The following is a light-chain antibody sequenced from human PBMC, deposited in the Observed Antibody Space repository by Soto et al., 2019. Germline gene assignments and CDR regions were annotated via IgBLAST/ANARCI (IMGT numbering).Light chain of an antibody. Sequence: EIVLTQSPGTLSLSPGERATLSCRASQRLSSAYLAWYQQKPGQAPRLLIYGASSRATGIADRFSGSGSGTDFTLTISRLEPEDFAVYYCQHYGSSSWTFGQGTKVDIK. V-gene: IGKV3-20*01. CDR2: GAS. J-gene: IGKJ1*01. CDR1: QRLSSAY. CDR3: QHYGSSSWT.